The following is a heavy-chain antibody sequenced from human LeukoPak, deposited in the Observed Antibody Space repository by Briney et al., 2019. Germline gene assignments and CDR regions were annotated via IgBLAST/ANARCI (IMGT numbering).Heavy chain of an antibody. J-gene: IGHJ5*02. Sequence: SETLSLTCAVYGGSFNGYYWSWIRQPPGKGLEWIGEINHSGSTNYNPSLKSRVSISVDTSKNQFSLKLSSVTAADTAVYYCARAAPEWSLLKFSVGFDPWGQGTLVTVSS. CDR2: INHSGST. CDR1: GGSFNGYY. V-gene: IGHV4-34*01. D-gene: IGHD3-22*01. CDR3: ARAAPEWSLLKFSVGFDP.